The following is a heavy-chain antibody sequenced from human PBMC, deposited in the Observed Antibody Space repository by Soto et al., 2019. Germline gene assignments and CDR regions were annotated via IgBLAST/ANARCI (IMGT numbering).Heavy chain of an antibody. CDR1: GYTFTDYH. Sequence: GASVNVSCRASGYTFTDYHMHWLRQAPGQGLEWMGWFNPNSGGTFHTQKFQGRVTMTRDTSISTASLELSRLTSDDTAVYYCARGQGTDCSNGVCYSRPRFDYWGQGTLVTV. V-gene: IGHV1-2*02. CDR2: FNPNSGGT. J-gene: IGHJ4*02. D-gene: IGHD2-8*01. CDR3: ARGQGTDCSNGVCYSRPRFDY.